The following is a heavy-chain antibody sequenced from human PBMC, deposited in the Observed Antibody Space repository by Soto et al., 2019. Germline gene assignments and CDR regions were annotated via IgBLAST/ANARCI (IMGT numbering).Heavy chain of an antibody. V-gene: IGHV1-3*04. J-gene: IGHJ4*02. D-gene: IGHD6-19*01. CDR3: ARDSASHSSGWYYSAQ. CDR1: GYSFTTYA. Sequence: ASVKVSCKASGYSFTTYAIHWVRQAPGQGLEWMGWINTGNGNTKYSESFQGRVTMTRDTYASTAYMDLSSLKSEDTAVYYCARDSASHSSGWYYSAQWGQGTLVTVSS. CDR2: INTGNGNT.